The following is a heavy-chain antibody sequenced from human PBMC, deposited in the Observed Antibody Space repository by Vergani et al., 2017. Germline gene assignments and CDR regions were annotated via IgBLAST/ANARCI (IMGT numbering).Heavy chain of an antibody. CDR1: GFTFSSYS. D-gene: IGHD3-3*01. Sequence: EVQLVESGGGLVQPGGSLRLSCAASGFTFSSYSMSWVRQAPGKGLEWVSVIYSGGSTYYADSVKGRFTISRDNSKNTLYLQMNSLRAEDTAVYYCARGKLTIFGVVNSYYYYYGMDVWGQGTTVTVSS. CDR3: ARGKLTIFGVVNSYYYYYGMDV. CDR2: IYSGGST. V-gene: IGHV3-66*01. J-gene: IGHJ6*02.